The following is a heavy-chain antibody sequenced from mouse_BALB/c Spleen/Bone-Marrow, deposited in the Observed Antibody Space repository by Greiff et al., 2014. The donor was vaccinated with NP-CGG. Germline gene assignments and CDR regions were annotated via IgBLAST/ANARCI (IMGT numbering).Heavy chain of an antibody. CDR2: IYPGDGNT. V-gene: IGHV1-82*01. Sequence: QVQLKESGPELVKPGASVKFSCKASGYAFNSSWMNWVKQRPGQGLEWIGRIYPGDGNTNYNVKFKGKATLTADKSSSTAYMQFGSLASVDSEVYFCARDYYSSSFDYWGQGTTLTVSS. D-gene: IGHD1-1*01. CDR3: ARDYYSSSFDY. J-gene: IGHJ2*01. CDR1: GYAFNSSW.